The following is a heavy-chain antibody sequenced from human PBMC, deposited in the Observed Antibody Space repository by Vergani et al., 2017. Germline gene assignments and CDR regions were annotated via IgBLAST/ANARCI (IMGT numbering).Heavy chain of an antibody. D-gene: IGHD3-16*01. V-gene: IGHV3-30*02. CDR3: AKHFRGWGIDY. CDR1: GFTLSNYD. J-gene: IGHJ4*02. Sequence: QVQLVESGGGVVQRGGSLRLSCATSGFTLSNYDMQWIRPGPGKGLEFVAFIQFDGSNQYYADSVKGRFTLSRDFSKNTLYLQMNSQRTDDTATYYYAKHFRGWGIDYWGQGTQVIVSS. CDR2: IQFDGSNQ.